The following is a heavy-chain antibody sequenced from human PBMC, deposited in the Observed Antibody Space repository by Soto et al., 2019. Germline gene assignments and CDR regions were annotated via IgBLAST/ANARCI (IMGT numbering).Heavy chain of an antibody. D-gene: IGHD2-15*01. CDR2: INAGNGNT. V-gene: IGHV1-3*01. CDR3: AGSHCSGGSCLLGPLDY. J-gene: IGHJ4*02. Sequence: ASVKVSCKDSGYTFTSYAMHWVRQAPGQRLEWMGWINAGNGNTKYSQKFQGRVTITRDTSASTAYMELSSLRSEDTAVYYCAGSHCSGGSCLLGPLDYWGQGTLVTVSS. CDR1: GYTFTSYA.